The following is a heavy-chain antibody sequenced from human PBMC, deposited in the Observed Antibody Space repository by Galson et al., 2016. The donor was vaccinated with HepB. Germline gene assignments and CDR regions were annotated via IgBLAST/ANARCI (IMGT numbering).Heavy chain of an antibody. Sequence: SLRLSCAASGFAFSSYAINWVRLTPGKGLEWISSIGLSGTPTYYADSVKGRFSIPRDNSKNTLCLEMSSLRVDDSGIYYCAKPFTSGWLTSFDHWGQGTLVTVSS. V-gene: IGHV3-23*01. CDR2: IGLSGTPT. CDR1: GFAFSSYA. D-gene: IGHD6-19*01. CDR3: AKPFTSGWLTSFDH. J-gene: IGHJ4*02.